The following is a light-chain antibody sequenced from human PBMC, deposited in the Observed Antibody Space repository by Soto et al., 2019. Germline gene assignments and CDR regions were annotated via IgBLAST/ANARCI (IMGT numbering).Light chain of an antibody. J-gene: IGKJ1*01. CDR3: QQYGSSPRT. V-gene: IGKV3-20*01. CDR1: QSVSSSY. CDR2: GAS. Sequence: EIVVRQSPGTVSLSPGERATLSCRASQSVSSSYLAWYQQKPGQAPRLLIYGASSRATGIPDRFSGSGSGTDFTLTISRLEPEDFAVYYCQQYGSSPRTFGQGTKVDIK.